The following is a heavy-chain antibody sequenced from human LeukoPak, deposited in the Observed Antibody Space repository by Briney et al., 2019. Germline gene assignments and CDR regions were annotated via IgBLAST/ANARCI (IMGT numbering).Heavy chain of an antibody. CDR3: ASETNCSGGSCYQT. V-gene: IGHV3-33*01. J-gene: IGHJ5*02. CDR2: MWYDGSNK. CDR1: GFTFSSYG. D-gene: IGHD2-15*01. Sequence: GRSLRLSCAASGFTFSSYGMHWVRQAPGKGLEWVAVMWYDGSNKYYADSVKGRFTISRDNSKNTLYLQMNSLRAEDTAVYYCASETNCSGGSCYQTWGQGTLVTVSS.